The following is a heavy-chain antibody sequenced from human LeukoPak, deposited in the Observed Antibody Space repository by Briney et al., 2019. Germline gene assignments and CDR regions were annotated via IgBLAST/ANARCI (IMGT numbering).Heavy chain of an antibody. CDR2: IYYSGST. D-gene: IGHD6-13*01. J-gene: IGHJ6*02. V-gene: IGHV4-59*08. CDR3: ARIIAAAGIDYYYGMDV. Sequence: SETLSLTCTVSGGSISSYYWSWIRQPPGKGLEWIGYIYYSGSTNYNPSLKSRVTIPVDTSKNQFSLKLSSVTAADTAVYYCARIIAAAGIDYYYGMDVRGQGTTVTVSS. CDR1: GGSISSYY.